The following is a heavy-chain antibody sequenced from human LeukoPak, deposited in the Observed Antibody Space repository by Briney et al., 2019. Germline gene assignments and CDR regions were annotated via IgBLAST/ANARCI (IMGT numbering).Heavy chain of an antibody. J-gene: IGHJ4*02. Sequence: VGTGGSLRLSCAASGFTFSSYNMNWVRQAPGKGLEWVSYISSSNTIYYADSVKGRFTISRDNAKNSLYLQMNSLRAEDTAVYYCATESGTYSGTCFDYWGQGNLVTVSS. CDR3: ATESGTYSGTCFDY. CDR1: GFTFSSYN. D-gene: IGHD1-26*01. CDR2: ISSSNTI. V-gene: IGHV3-48*01.